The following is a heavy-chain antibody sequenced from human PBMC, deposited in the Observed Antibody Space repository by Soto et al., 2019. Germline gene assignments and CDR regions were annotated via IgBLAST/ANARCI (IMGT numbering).Heavy chain of an antibody. Sequence: EVQLVESGGGLVKPGGSLRLSCAASGFTFSSYSMNWVRQAPGKGLEWVSSISSSSSYIYYADSVKGRFTISRGNAKNSLYLQMNSLRAEDTAVYYCARGGVGATPFDYWGQGTLVTVSS. CDR2: ISSSSSYI. V-gene: IGHV3-21*01. J-gene: IGHJ4*02. CDR3: ARGGVGATPFDY. CDR1: GFTFSSYS. D-gene: IGHD1-26*01.